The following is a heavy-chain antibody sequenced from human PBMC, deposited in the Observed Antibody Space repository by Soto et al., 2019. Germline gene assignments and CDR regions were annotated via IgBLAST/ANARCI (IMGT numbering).Heavy chain of an antibody. CDR3: ARANYGSADYYYGMDV. CDR2: INHSGST. D-gene: IGHD3-10*01. Sequence: PSETLSLTCAVYGGSFSGYYWSWIRQPPSKGLEWIGEINHSGSTNYNPSLKSRVTISVHTSKNQFSLKLSSVTAADTAVYYCARANYGSADYYYGMDVWGQGTTVIVSS. J-gene: IGHJ6*02. V-gene: IGHV4-34*01. CDR1: GGSFSGYY.